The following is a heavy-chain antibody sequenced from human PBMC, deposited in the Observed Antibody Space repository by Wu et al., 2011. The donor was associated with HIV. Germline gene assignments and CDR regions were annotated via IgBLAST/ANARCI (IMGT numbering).Heavy chain of an antibody. V-gene: IGHV1-69*05. CDR2: IIPIFGTA. D-gene: IGHD3-22*01. Sequence: QVQLVQSGAEVKKPGSSVKVSCKASGGTFSSYAISWVRQAPGQGLEWMGGIIPIFGTANYAQKFQGRVTITTDESTSTAYMELSSLRSEDTAVYYCARAVPYYYESSVIKPPGLLDYWGQGTLVTVSS. J-gene: IGHJ4*02. CDR1: GGTFSSYA. CDR3: ARAVPYYYESSVIKPPGLLDY.